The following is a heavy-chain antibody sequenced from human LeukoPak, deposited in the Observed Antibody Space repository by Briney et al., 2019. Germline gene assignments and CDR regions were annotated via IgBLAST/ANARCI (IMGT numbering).Heavy chain of an antibody. CDR3: ARYCSSTSCRPGFDY. CDR2: IYHTGST. D-gene: IGHD2-2*01. V-gene: IGHV4-4*02. CDR1: GGSITTKNW. J-gene: IGHJ4*02. Sequence: SETLSLTCAVSGGSITTKNWWIWVRQPPGRGLEWIGEIYHTGSTNYHPSLKSCLTISRDKSKNQFSLKLSSVTAADTAVYYCARYCSSTSCRPGFDYWGQGTLVTVSS.